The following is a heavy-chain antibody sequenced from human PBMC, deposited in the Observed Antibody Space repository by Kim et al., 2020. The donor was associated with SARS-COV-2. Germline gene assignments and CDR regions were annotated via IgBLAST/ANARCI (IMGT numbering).Heavy chain of an antibody. CDR2: IYYSGST. J-gene: IGHJ5*02. V-gene: IGHV4-39*07. CDR3: ARDTPSMVRVNWFDP. D-gene: IGHD3-10*01. Sequence: SETLSLTCTVSGGSISSSSYYWGWIRQPPGKGLEWIGSIYYSGSTYYNPSLKSRVTISVDTSKNQFSLKLSSVTAADTAVYYCARDTPSMVRVNWFDPWGQGTLVTVSS. CDR1: GGSISSSSYY.